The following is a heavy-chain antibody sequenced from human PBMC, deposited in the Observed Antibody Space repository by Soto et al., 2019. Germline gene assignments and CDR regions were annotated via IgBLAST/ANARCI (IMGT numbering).Heavy chain of an antibody. CDR1: GFTFHKHA. Sequence: EVQLVESGGGWVQPGRSLRLSCAASGFTFHKHAMHWVRQAPGKGLEWVSGSSWNSAIIGYAESGKGRFTISRANAENSLYLHMNSLRAEDTALYYCAYDYSSDRTGSHFDYWGQGTLVTVSS. J-gene: IGHJ4*02. D-gene: IGHD3-9*01. CDR3: AYDYSSDRTGSHFDY. CDR2: SSWNSAII. V-gene: IGHV3-9*01.